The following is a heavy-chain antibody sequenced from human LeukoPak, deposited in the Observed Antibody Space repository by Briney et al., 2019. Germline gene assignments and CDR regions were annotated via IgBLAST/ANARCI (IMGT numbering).Heavy chain of an antibody. CDR2: IIPIFGTA. Sequence: SVKVSCKASGGTFSSYAISWVRQAPGQGLEWMGGIIPIFGTANYAQKFQGRVTITADESTSTAYMELSSLRSEDTAVYYCARVYCSSTSCYAGGGNEPFDYWGQGTLVTVSS. CDR1: GGTFSSYA. D-gene: IGHD2-2*01. J-gene: IGHJ4*02. CDR3: ARVYCSSTSCYAGGGNEPFDY. V-gene: IGHV1-69*01.